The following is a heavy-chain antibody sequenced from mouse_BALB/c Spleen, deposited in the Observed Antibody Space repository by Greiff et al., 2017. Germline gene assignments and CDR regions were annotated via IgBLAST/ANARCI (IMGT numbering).Heavy chain of an antibody. J-gene: IGHJ4*01. V-gene: IGHV4-1*02. CDR2: INTDSSTI. D-gene: IGHD4-1*01. CDR1: GFDFSRYW. Sequence: EVKLMESGGGLVQPGGSLKLSCAASGFDFSRYWMSWVRQAPGKGLEWIGEINTDSSTINYTPSLKDKFILSRDNAKKTLYLQMSKVGSEDTALYYCARLTGTGAMDYWGQGTSVTVSS. CDR3: ARLTGTGAMDY.